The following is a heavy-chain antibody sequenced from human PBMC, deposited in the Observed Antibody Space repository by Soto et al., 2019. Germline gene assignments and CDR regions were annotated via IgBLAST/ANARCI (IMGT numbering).Heavy chain of an antibody. V-gene: IGHV4-34*01. D-gene: IGHD2-15*01. CDR2: IDDGGST. J-gene: IGHJ6*04. CDR3: SRTPYRKRLIRRYSYYGMAA. CDR1: GGSFSGYF. Sequence: AETLSLTCGVNGGSFSGYFWSWIRQPPGRGLEWIGEIDDGGSTKYNPSLKSRVTISLDTSRSQFSLTLDSTTAADTAVYYCSRTPYRKRLIRRYSYYGMAASGKGTMATVAS.